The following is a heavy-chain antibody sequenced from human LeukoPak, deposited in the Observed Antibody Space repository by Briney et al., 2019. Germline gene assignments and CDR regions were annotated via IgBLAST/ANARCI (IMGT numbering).Heavy chain of an antibody. CDR3: ARGPLDWGSYRYGRFDY. J-gene: IGHJ4*02. Sequence: GASVKVSCKASGYTFTGYYMHWVRQAPGQGLEWMGWINPNSGGTNYAQKFQGRVTITADKSTSTAYMELSSLRSEDTAVYYCARGPLDWGSYRYGRFDYWGQGTLVTVSS. CDR2: INPNSGGT. V-gene: IGHV1-2*02. D-gene: IGHD3-16*02. CDR1: GYTFTGYY.